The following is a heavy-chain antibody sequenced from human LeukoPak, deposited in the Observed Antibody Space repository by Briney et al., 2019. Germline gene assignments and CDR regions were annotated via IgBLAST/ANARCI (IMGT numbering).Heavy chain of an antibody. CDR2: ITTSGSI. J-gene: IGHJ4*02. V-gene: IGHV3-69-1*01. CDR1: GFAFTSYT. D-gene: IGHD5-12*01. Sequence: GGSLRLSCAASGFAFTSYTINWVRQAPGKGLEWVSSITTSGSIKYADSVKGRFTISRDNAKNSVYLQMSSLRADDTAVYFCARDRDIVAFGFWGQGTLVTVSS. CDR3: ARDRDIVAFGF.